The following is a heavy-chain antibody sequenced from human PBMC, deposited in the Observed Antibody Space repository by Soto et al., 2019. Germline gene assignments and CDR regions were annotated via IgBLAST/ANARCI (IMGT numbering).Heavy chain of an antibody. Sequence: QVQLQQWGAGLLKPSETLSLTCAVYGGSFSGYYWSWIRQPPGKGLEWIGESNHSGSTNYNPSPTSRVPISVDLSKTQYSLKLSSVTAADTAVYYCARVNIVATIAYYYYMDVWGKGTTVTVSS. V-gene: IGHV4-34*01. CDR3: ARVNIVATIAYYYYMDV. J-gene: IGHJ6*03. CDR1: GGSFSGYY. CDR2: SNHSGST. D-gene: IGHD5-12*01.